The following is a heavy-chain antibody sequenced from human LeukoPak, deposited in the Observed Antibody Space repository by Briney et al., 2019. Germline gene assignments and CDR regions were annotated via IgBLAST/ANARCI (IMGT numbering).Heavy chain of an antibody. CDR2: IIPIFGTA. Sequence: SVKVSCKASGGTFSSYATSWVRQAPGQGLEWMGGIIPIFGTANYAQKFQGRVTITADKSTSTAYMELSSLRSEDTAVYYCARGEEISNWFDPWGQGTLVTVSS. J-gene: IGHJ5*02. D-gene: IGHD3-16*02. V-gene: IGHV1-69*06. CDR3: ARGEEISNWFDP. CDR1: GGTFSSYA.